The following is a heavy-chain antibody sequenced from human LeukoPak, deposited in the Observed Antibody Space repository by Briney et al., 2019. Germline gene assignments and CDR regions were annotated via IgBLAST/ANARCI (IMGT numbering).Heavy chain of an antibody. CDR1: GYTFTSYG. CDR3: ARMALAYCGGDCHQWGYFQH. J-gene: IGHJ1*01. V-gene: IGHV1-18*01. CDR2: ISAYNGNT. D-gene: IGHD2-21*02. Sequence: GASVKVSCKASGYTFTSYGISWVRQAPGQGLEWMGWISAYNGNTNYAQKLQGRVTMTTDTSTSTAYMELRSLRSDDTAVYYCARMALAYCGGDCHQWGYFQHWGQGTLVTVSS.